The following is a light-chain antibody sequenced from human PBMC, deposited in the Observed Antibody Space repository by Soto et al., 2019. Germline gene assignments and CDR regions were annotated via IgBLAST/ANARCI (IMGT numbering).Light chain of an antibody. V-gene: IGKV2-28*01. Sequence: EIVMTQSPLSLPVTPGEPASISCRSSQNLLQSNGYNYLDWFLEKPGQFPQLLIYLASHRASGVPDRVSGSGSGTDFRLKISREEAEDVGVYNCMHSLQTHTFGQGTKLE. CDR2: LAS. J-gene: IGKJ2*01. CDR3: MHSLQTHT. CDR1: QNLLQSNGYNY.